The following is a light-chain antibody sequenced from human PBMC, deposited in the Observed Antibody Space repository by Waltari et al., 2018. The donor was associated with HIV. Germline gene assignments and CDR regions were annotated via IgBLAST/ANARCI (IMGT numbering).Light chain of an antibody. CDR2: KAS. CDR3: QQYDSFT. Sequence: DIQMTQSHSTLSASVGDRVTITCRASQSISNWLAWYQQKPGKAPKLLIYKASSLEIGVPSRFSGSGSGTEFTLTISSLQPDDFATYYCQQYDSFTFGQGTKLEIK. J-gene: IGKJ2*01. V-gene: IGKV1-5*03. CDR1: QSISNW.